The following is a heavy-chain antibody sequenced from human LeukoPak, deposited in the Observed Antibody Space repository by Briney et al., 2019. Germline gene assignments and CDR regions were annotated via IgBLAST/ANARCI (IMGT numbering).Heavy chain of an antibody. V-gene: IGHV3-66*01. CDR1: GFTVSSKY. Sequence: TGGSLRLSCAASGFTVSSKYMTWVRQAPGKGLEWLSAIYSGGDTYYADSVRGRFTISRDNSKNTLYLQMNSLRAEDTAVYYCAKFVVDSGGYWGQGTLVTVSS. D-gene: IGHD2-15*01. J-gene: IGHJ4*02. CDR3: AKFVVDSGGY. CDR2: IYSGGDT.